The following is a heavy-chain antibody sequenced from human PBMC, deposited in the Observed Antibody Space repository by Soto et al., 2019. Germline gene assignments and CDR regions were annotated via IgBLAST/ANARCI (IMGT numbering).Heavy chain of an antibody. CDR1: GFTFSSYA. Sequence: GGSLRLSCAASGFTFSSYAMSWVRQAPGKGLEWVSAISGSGGSTYYADSVKGRFTISRDNSKNTLYLQMNSLRAEDTAVYYCAKSNQPKNWYSSGWPHDASDIWGQGTMVTVSS. CDR2: ISGSGGST. D-gene: IGHD6-19*01. V-gene: IGHV3-23*01. CDR3: AKSNQPKNWYSSGWPHDASDI. J-gene: IGHJ3*02.